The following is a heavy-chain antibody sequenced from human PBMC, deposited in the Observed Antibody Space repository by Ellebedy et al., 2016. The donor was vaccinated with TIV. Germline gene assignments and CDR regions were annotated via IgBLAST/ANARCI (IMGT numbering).Heavy chain of an antibody. J-gene: IGHJ4*02. CDR1: GFIFDTYA. D-gene: IGHD3-22*01. Sequence: GESLKISCAASGFIFDTYAMHWVRQAPGKGLEWVALISTDGSTHYYTDSVKGRFTISRDDSKNTLYLQMNSLTLEDTAVYYCARGLYYDTSGYYTYWGQGTLVTVSS. CDR3: ARGLYYDTSGYYTY. CDR2: ISTDGSTH. V-gene: IGHV3-30-3*01.